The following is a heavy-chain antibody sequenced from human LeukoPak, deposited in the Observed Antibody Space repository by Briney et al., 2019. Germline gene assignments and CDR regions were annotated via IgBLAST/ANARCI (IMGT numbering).Heavy chain of an antibody. CDR1: GGSFSGDY. V-gene: IGHV4-34*01. J-gene: IGHJ4*02. Sequence: PSETLSLTCAVYGGSFSGDYWSWIRQPPGKGLEWIGEINHSGSTNYNPSLKSRVTISVDTSKNQFSLKLSSVTAADTAVYYCARDLPATVPAASGYFDYWGQGTLVTVSS. CDR3: ARDLPATVPAASGYFDY. CDR2: INHSGST. D-gene: IGHD2-2*01.